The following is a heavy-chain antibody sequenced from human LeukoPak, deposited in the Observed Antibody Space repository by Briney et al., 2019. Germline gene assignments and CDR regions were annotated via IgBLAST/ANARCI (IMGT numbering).Heavy chain of an antibody. D-gene: IGHD4-17*01. CDR2: IIPIFGTA. J-gene: IGHJ4*02. V-gene: IGHV1-69*13. CDR1: GGTFSSYA. Sequence: ASVKVSCKASGGTFSSYAISWVRQAPGQGLEWMGGIIPIFGTANYAQKFQGRVTITADESTCTAYMELSSLRSEDTAVYYCARFGGTVTEKHFDYWGQGTLVTVSS. CDR3: ARFGGTVTEKHFDY.